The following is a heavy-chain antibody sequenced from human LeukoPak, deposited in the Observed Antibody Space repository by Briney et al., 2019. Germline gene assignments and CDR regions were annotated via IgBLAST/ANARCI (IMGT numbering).Heavy chain of an antibody. D-gene: IGHD1-26*01. CDR3: AKNWRSGSYYQNYYYYYMDV. CDR2: IYSGTI. J-gene: IGHJ6*03. V-gene: IGHV3-66*03. CDR1: GFTVSSNS. Sequence: QSGGSLRLSCTVSGFTVSSNSMSWVRQAPGKGLEWVSFIYSGTIHYSDSVKGRFTISRDNSKNTLYLQMNSLRAEDTAVYYCAKNWRSGSYYQNYYYYYMDVWGKGTTVTVSS.